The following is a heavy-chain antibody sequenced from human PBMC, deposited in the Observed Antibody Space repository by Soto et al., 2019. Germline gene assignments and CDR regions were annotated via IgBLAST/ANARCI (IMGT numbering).Heavy chain of an antibody. D-gene: IGHD3-16*01. CDR2: IIPFFGTA. Sequence: QVQLVQSGAEVKKTGSSVKVSCKTSGGTFSTFGISWVRQAPGQGLECMGGIIPFFGTAEYSQKFEDRITFTADESTNTVYMDLRSLTSEDTAIYYCARTAPMDAGDKYYYDFWGQGALVTVSS. CDR3: ARTAPMDAGDKYYYDF. J-gene: IGHJ4*02. V-gene: IGHV1-69*01. CDR1: GGTFSTFG.